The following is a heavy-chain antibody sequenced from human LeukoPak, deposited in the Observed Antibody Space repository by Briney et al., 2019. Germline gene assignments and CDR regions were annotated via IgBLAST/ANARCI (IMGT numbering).Heavy chain of an antibody. D-gene: IGHD3-3*01. CDR2: ISSDSNHR. CDR3: ARVAFGLYVMDV. CDR1: GFTFSTYS. Sequence: GGSLRLSRAASGFTFSTYSMNWVRQAPGKGLEWVSSISSDSNHRFYADSLKGRFTISRDNAKNSLYLQLIGLRAEDTAVYYCARVAFGLYVMDVWGQGTTVTVSS. V-gene: IGHV3-21*01. J-gene: IGHJ6*02.